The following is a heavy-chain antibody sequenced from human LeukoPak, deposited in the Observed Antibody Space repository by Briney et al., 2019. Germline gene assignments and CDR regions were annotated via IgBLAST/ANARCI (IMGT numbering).Heavy chain of an antibody. CDR2: MNPNSANT. Sequence: GASAKVSGKASGYTFTNYDINWVRQATGQGLEWMGWMNPNSANTGYAQKFQGRVTMTRNTSISTAYMELSSLRSEDTAVYYCARVNCSSTSCRSKFLDYWGQGTLVTVSS. V-gene: IGHV1-8*01. CDR3: ARVNCSSTSCRSKFLDY. CDR1: GYTFTNYD. D-gene: IGHD2-2*01. J-gene: IGHJ4*02.